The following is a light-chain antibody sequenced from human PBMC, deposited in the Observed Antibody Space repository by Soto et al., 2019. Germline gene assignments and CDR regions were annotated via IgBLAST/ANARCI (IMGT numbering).Light chain of an antibody. CDR2: DAS. CDR1: QNIRSR. V-gene: IGKV1-5*01. J-gene: IGKJ1*01. Sequence: DFQMTQSPATLSASVGDKVTITCRDSQNIRSRLAWFKQKPGKAPKLLIYDASSLESGVPQRFSGSVSGTEFTLTISRLQTDDFSTYDCQQYHSYWTFGQGTKVE. CDR3: QQYHSYWT.